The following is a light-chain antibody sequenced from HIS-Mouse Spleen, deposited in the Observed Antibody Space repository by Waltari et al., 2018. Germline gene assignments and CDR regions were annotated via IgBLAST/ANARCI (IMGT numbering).Light chain of an antibody. J-gene: IGKJ1*01. CDR1: PSVSSN. CDR2: GAS. CDR3: QQYNNWPSWT. Sequence: EIVMTQSPATLSVSPGERATLSCRASPSVSSNLAWYQQKPGQAPRLLIYGASTRATGIPARFSGSGSGTEFTLTISSMQSEDFAVYYCQQYNNWPSWTFGQGTKVEIK. V-gene: IGKV3-15*01.